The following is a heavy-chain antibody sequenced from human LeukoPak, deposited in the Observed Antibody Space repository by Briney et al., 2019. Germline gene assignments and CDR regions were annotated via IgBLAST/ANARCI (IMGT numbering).Heavy chain of an antibody. CDR1: GGSFSGYY. CDR3: ARTIFGVVMGPPGAFDI. CDR2: INHSGST. J-gene: IGHJ3*02. D-gene: IGHD3-3*01. Sequence: PSETLSLTCAVYGGSFSGYYWSWIRQPPGKGLEWIGEINHSGSTNYNPSLKSRVTISVDTSKNQFSLKLSSVTAADTAVYYCARTIFGVVMGPPGAFDIWGQGTMVTVSS. V-gene: IGHV4-34*01.